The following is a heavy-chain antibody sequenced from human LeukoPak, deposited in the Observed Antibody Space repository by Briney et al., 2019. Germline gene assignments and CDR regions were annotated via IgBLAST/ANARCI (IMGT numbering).Heavy chain of an antibody. D-gene: IGHD2-15*01. Sequence: GGSLRLSCAASGFTFSDAWMSWVPQAPGMGLQWVGRIKAIADGANTDYAARVKGRLTISRDDSKPTLYLQINSLKTEDTDVYYCTADMPASSRAADYWGQGTLVTVSS. V-gene: IGHV3-15*01. CDR1: GFTFSDAW. J-gene: IGHJ4*02. CDR3: TADMPASSRAADY. CDR2: IKAIADGANT.